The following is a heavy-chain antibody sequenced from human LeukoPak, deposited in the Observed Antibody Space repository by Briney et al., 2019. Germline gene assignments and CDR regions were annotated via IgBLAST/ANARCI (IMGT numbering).Heavy chain of an antibody. CDR2: ISSSSSYI. CDR3: AGAVAGKGVYVY. D-gene: IGHD6-19*01. CDR1: GFTFSSYS. J-gene: IGHJ4*02. V-gene: IGHV3-21*01. Sequence: GGSLRLSCAASGFTFSSYSMNWVRQAPGKGLEWVSSISSSSSYIYYADSVKGRFTISGDNAKNSLYLQMNSLRAEDTAVYYCAGAVAGKGVYVYWGQGTLVTVSS.